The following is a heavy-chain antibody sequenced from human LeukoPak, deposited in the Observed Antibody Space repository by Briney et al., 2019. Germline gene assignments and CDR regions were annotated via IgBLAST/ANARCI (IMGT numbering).Heavy chain of an antibody. CDR3: ARDQGTADI. CDR2: ISYGGSNK. D-gene: IGHD2-21*02. V-gene: IGHV3-30-3*01. J-gene: IGHJ3*02. Sequence: GGSLRLSCAASGFTFSSYAMHWVRQAPGKGLEWVAVISYGGSNKYYADSVRGRFTISRDNSKNTLYLQMNSLRAEDTAVYYCARDQGTADIWGQGTMVTVSS. CDR1: GFTFSSYA.